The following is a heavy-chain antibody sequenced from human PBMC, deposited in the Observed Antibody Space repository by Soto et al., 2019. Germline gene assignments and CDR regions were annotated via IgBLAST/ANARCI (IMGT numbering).Heavy chain of an antibody. D-gene: IGHD3-22*01. CDR1: GFSITSGYY. CDR3: ASAYDSSAYTFDF. Sequence: SETLSLTCAVTGFSITSGYYWGWIRQPPGKGLEWIGNIYHDGITYYNPSLKSRVTMSVDTSNNQFSLRLTSVTAADAAVYYCASAYDSSAYTFDFWGQGTLVTVSS. J-gene: IGHJ4*02. CDR2: IYHDGIT. V-gene: IGHV4-38-2*01.